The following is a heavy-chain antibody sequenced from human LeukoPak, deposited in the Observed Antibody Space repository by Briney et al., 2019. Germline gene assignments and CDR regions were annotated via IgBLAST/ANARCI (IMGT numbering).Heavy chain of an antibody. Sequence: GGSLRLSCAASGFTFSSYGMHWVRQATGKGLEWVSAIGTAGDTYYPGSVKGRFTISRENAKNSLYLQMNSLRAGDTAVYYCARGDSSGYYFDYWGQGTLVTVSS. CDR1: GFTFSSYG. CDR3: ARGDSSGYYFDY. D-gene: IGHD3-22*01. V-gene: IGHV3-13*01. CDR2: IGTAGDT. J-gene: IGHJ4*02.